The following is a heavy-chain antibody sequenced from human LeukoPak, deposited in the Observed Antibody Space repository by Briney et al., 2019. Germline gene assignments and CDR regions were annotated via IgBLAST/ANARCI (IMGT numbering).Heavy chain of an antibody. Sequence: QPGGSLRLSRAASGFILSDHYIDWVRQAPGKGLEWVGRTRNKANSYTTEYAASVKGRFTISRDDPKNLLYLQMNSLKSEDTAVYYCGRSGRYRPSDLWGQGTLVTVSS. J-gene: IGHJ5*02. CDR1: GFILSDHY. V-gene: IGHV3-72*01. CDR2: TRNKANSYTT. D-gene: IGHD1-26*01. CDR3: GRSGRYRPSDL.